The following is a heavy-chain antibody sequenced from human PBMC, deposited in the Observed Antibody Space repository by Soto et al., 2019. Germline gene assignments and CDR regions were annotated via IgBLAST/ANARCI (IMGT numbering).Heavy chain of an antibody. CDR3: ASGYCSSTSCYAWDYYYYYGMDV. V-gene: IGHV1-69*13. CDR1: GGTFSSYA. J-gene: IGHJ6*02. CDR2: IIPIFGTA. Sequence: SVKVSCTASGGTFSSYAISWVRQAPGQGLEWMGGIIPIFGTANYAQKFQGRVTITADESTSTAYMELSSLRSEDTAVYYCASGYCSSTSCYAWDYYYYYGMDVWGQGTTVTVSS. D-gene: IGHD2-2*01.